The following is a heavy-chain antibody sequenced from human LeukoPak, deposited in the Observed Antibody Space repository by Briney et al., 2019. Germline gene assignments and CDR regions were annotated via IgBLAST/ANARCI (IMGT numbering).Heavy chain of an antibody. CDR3: ARVPKTTVTNNWFDP. CDR2: IYYSGST. D-gene: IGHD4-11*01. CDR1: GGSISSYY. Sequence: PSETLSLTCTVSGGSISSYYWSWIRQPPGKGLEWIGYIYYSGSTNYNPSLKSRVAISVDTSKNQFSLKLSSVTAADTAVYYCARVPKTTVTNNWFDPWGQGTLVTVSS. J-gene: IGHJ5*02. V-gene: IGHV4-59*01.